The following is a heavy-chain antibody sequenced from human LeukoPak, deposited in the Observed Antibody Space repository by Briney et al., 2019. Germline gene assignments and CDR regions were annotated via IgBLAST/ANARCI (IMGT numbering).Heavy chain of an antibody. J-gene: IGHJ5*02. CDR1: GYTFTGYY. Sequence: ASVKVSCKASGYTFTGYYMHWVRQAPGQGLEWMGWINTNTGNPAYAQGFTGRFVFSLDTSVSTAYLQISSLKAEDTAVYYCARGAIRRMIQLDPWGQGTLVTVSS. D-gene: IGHD5-24*01. V-gene: IGHV7-4-1*02. CDR3: ARGAIRRMIQLDP. CDR2: INTNTGNP.